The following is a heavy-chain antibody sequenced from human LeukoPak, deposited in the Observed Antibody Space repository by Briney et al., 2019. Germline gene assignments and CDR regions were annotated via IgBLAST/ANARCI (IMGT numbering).Heavy chain of an antibody. CDR1: GFTFSSYA. D-gene: IGHD3-10*01. CDR3: AKVTYGSGTYGAFDY. J-gene: IGHJ4*02. Sequence: GGSLRLSCAASGFTFSSYAMSWVRQAPGKGLEWVSTISGSGGSTYYADSVKGRFTISRDNSKNTLYLQMNSLRAEDTAVYYCAKVTYGSGTYGAFDYWGQGTLVTVSS. V-gene: IGHV3-23*01. CDR2: ISGSGGST.